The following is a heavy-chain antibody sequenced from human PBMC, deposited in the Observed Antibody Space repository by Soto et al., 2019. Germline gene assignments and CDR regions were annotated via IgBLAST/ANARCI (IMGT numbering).Heavy chain of an antibody. CDR3: AKGRGQNCNFDY. CDR2: ISGSGGTA. D-gene: IGHD3-10*01. J-gene: IGHJ4*02. CDR1: GFTFSSYA. Sequence: EVQLLESGGGSVQPGGSLRLSCVASGFTFSSYAMHWVRRPPGKGLEWVSSISGSGGTAYYADSVKGRFSISRDSLVNTLYLQMNSLRAEDTAVYYCAKGRGQNCNFDYWGQGTLVTVSP. V-gene: IGHV3-23*01.